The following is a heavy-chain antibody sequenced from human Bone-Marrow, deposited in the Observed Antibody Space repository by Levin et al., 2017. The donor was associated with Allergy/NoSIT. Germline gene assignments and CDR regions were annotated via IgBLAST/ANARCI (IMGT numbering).Heavy chain of an antibody. J-gene: IGHJ6*03. Sequence: GGSLRLSCAASGLTFSDYSMNWVRQAPGKGLEWISYISGRSSTIYYADSVKGRFTISRDNGKNSLFLQMNSLRVEDAAVYYCAADRGGYQYYFLDVWGKGTTVTVSS. CDR2: ISGRSSTI. D-gene: IGHD3-16*02. V-gene: IGHV3-48*01. CDR1: GLTFSDYS. CDR3: AADRGGYQYYFLDV.